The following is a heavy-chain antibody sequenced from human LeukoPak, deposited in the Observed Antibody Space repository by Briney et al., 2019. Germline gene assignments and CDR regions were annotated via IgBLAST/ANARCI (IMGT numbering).Heavy chain of an antibody. CDR1: GYTFTGYY. CDR2: INPNSGGT. V-gene: IGHV1-2*02. J-gene: IGHJ4*02. CDR3: AGTRYSSGWYYFDY. Sequence: ASVKVSCKASGYTFTGYYMHWVRQAPGQGLEWMGWINPNSGGTNYAQKFQGRVTMTRDTSISTAYMELSRLSSDDTAVYYCAGTRYSSGWYYFDYWGQGTLVTVSS. D-gene: IGHD6-19*01.